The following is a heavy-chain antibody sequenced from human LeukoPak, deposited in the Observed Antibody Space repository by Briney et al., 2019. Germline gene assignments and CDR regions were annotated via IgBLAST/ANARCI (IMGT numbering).Heavy chain of an antibody. D-gene: IGHD2-2*02. CDR1: GFTFSSYS. Sequence: GGSLRLSCAASGFTFSSYSMNWVRQAPGKGLEWVSSISSSSSYIYYADSVKGRFTISRDNAKNSLYLQMNSLRAEDTAVYYCAREGKKQAYCSSTSCYIHYWGQGTLVTVSS. V-gene: IGHV3-21*01. CDR3: AREGKKQAYCSSTSCYIHY. J-gene: IGHJ4*02. CDR2: ISSSSSYI.